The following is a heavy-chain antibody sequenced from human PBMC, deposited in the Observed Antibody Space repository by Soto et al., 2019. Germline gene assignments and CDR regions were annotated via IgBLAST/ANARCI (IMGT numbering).Heavy chain of an antibody. V-gene: IGHV4-59*01. CDR3: ARSVAVPGAHIDY. CDR2: VYYTGST. D-gene: IGHD6-19*01. Sequence: SETLSLTCSVSGGSISGSYWSWIRQSPGKGLEWLGYVYYTGSTNYSPSLRSRVSISVDTSKNEYSLRLSSVTAAGTAVYSCARSVAVPGAHIDYWGQGTQVTVSS. CDR1: GGSISGSY. J-gene: IGHJ4*02.